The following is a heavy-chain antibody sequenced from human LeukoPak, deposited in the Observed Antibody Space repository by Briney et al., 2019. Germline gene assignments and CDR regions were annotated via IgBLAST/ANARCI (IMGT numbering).Heavy chain of an antibody. Sequence: ASVKVSCKASGYTFTSYHLHWVRQAPAQGLEGRGITSRSRGSTSYRQKFQGRITMTRDTSTSIVYMELSSLRSEDTAVYYCARDRPNRGCDFWGQGTLVNVSS. CDR2: TSRSRGST. D-gene: IGHD7-27*01. CDR3: ARDRPNRGCDF. V-gene: IGHV1-46*01. J-gene: IGHJ4*02. CDR1: GYTFTSYH.